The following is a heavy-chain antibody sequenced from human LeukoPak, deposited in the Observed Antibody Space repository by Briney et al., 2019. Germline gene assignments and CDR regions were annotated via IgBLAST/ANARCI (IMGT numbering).Heavy chain of an antibody. CDR1: GGTFGSYA. CDR3: ARDLGQYSGYDFDY. Sequence: ASVKVSCKASGGTFGSYAITWVRQAPGQGLEWMGWISAYNGNTNYAQKLQGRVTMTTDTSTSTAYMELRSLRSDDTAVYYCARDLGQYSGYDFDYWGQGTLVTVSS. D-gene: IGHD5-12*01. CDR2: ISAYNGNT. J-gene: IGHJ4*02. V-gene: IGHV1-18*01.